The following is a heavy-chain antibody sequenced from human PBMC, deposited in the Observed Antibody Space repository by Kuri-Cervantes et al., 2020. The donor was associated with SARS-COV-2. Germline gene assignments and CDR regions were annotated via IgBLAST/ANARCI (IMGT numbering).Heavy chain of an antibody. CDR3: ARWGVVTNSFDY. CDR1: GYTLTELS. J-gene: IGHJ4*02. V-gene: IGHV1-24*01. CDR2: FDPEDGET. Sequence: ASVKVSCKVSGYTLTELSMHWVRQAPGKGLEWMGGFDPEDGETIYAQKFQGRVTMTTDESTTTAYMELSSLRSEDTAVYYCARWGVVTNSFDYWGQGTLVTVSS. D-gene: IGHD2-21*02.